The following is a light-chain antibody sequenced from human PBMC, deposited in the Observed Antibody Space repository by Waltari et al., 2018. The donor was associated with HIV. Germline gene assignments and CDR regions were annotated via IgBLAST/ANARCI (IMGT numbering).Light chain of an antibody. CDR1: TSNIGAGYD. Sequence: QSVLSQPPSVSGAPGQRVTISCTGSTSNIGAGYDVHWYQLLPGTAPKLLIYTNTYRPSGVPGRFSGSKSDTSATLGITGLQTGDEADYYCGTWDSSLSTGMFGGGTKLTVL. CDR2: TNT. J-gene: IGLJ3*02. V-gene: IGLV1-40*01. CDR3: GTWDSSLSTGM.